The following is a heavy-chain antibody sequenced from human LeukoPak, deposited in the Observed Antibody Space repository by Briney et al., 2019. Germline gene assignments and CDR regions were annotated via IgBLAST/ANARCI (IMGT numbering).Heavy chain of an antibody. CDR2: TSAYNVNT. CDR3: ARGIIEFHADYGSGSLYYYYYMDV. V-gene: IGHV1-18*01. D-gene: IGHD3-10*01. CDR1: GYTFTSYG. J-gene: IGHJ6*03. Sequence: ASVKVSCKASGYTFTSYGISWVRQAPGQGLEWMGWTSAYNVNTNYTQKLQGRDTMTTDTSTSTAYMELRSLRSDDTAVYYCARGIIEFHADYGSGSLYYYYYMDVWGKGTTVTISS.